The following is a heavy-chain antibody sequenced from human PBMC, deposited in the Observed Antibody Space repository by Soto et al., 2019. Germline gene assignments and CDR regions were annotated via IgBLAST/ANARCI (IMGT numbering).Heavy chain of an antibody. CDR2: IWYDGSNK. J-gene: IGHJ6*02. D-gene: IGHD3-3*01. V-gene: IGHV3-33*01. CDR3: ARDSSNDFWSGYYIYYYYGMDV. CDR1: GFTFSSYG. Sequence: GGSLRLSCAASGFTFSSYGMHWVRQAPGKGLEWVAVIWYDGSNKHYADSVKGRFTISRDNSKNTLYLQMNSLRAEDTAVYYCARDSSNDFWSGYYIYYYYGMDVWGQGTTVTVSS.